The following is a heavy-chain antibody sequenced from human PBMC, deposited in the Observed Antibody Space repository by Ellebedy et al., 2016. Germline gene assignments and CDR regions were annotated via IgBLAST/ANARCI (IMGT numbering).Heavy chain of an antibody. J-gene: IGHJ4*02. CDR2: VVGSGERT. Sequence: GESLKISCEASGFTFSSHAMSWVRQAPGKGPEWVSAVVGSGERTFYADSVKGRFTISRDNSKNRLYLQMNNLQVEDTATYYCANVGGSGSYYNGYWGQGTLVTVSS. CDR3: ANVGGSGSYYNGY. D-gene: IGHD3-10*01. CDR1: GFTFSSHA. V-gene: IGHV3-23*01.